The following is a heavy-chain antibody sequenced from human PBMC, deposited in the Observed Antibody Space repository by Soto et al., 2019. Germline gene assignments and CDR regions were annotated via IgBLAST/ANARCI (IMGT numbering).Heavy chain of an antibody. Sequence: GKGLEWVAVISYDGSNKYYADSVKGRFTISRDNSKNTLYLQMNSLRAEDTAVYYCAKDTGYQLLLSLFDYWGQGTLVTVSS. CDR2: ISYDGSNK. CDR3: AKDTGYQLLLSLFDY. D-gene: IGHD2-2*01. J-gene: IGHJ4*02. V-gene: IGHV3-30*18.